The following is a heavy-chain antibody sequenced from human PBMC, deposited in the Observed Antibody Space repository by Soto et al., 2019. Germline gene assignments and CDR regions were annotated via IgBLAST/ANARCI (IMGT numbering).Heavy chain of an antibody. V-gene: IGHV5-51*01. CDR2: IYPGDSDT. D-gene: IGHD2-8*01. J-gene: IGHJ5*02. CDR3: ARGYCTTNIFDPWFDP. CDR1: GYSFTSYW. Sequence: PGESLKISCTGVGYSFTSYWIGCVRQMPGKGLEWMGIIYPGDSDTRYSPSFQGQVTISADKSISTVYLQWSSLKASDTAMYYCARGYCTTNIFDPWFDPWGQGTLVTVSS.